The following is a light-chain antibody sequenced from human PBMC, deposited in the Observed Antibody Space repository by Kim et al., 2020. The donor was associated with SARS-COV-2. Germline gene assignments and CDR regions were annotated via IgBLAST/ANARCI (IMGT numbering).Light chain of an antibody. V-gene: IGKV3-15*01. J-gene: IGKJ1*01. Sequence: EIVMTQSPATLSVSPGERATLSCRASQSVSSNLAWYQQKPGQAPRLLIYGASTRATGIPARFSGSGSGTEFTLTISSLQSEDFAVYYCQQYNNWQRTFGKGTKVDIK. CDR1: QSVSSN. CDR2: GAS. CDR3: QQYNNWQRT.